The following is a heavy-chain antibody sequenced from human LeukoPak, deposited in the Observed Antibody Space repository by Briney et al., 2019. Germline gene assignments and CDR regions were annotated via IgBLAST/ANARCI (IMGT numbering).Heavy chain of an antibody. Sequence: ASVKVSCKASGYNFISSGVTWVRQAPGQGLEWMGWISPYNGNTNFAQKLQGRVTMTTDTPTSTAYMELRSLTSDDTAVYYCAREEDGYWGQGTLVTVSS. CDR3: AREEDGY. CDR1: GYNFISSG. CDR2: ISPYNGNT. D-gene: IGHD2-15*01. J-gene: IGHJ4*02. V-gene: IGHV1-18*04.